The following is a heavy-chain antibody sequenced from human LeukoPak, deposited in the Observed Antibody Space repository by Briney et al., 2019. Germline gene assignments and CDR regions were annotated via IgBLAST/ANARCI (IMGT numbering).Heavy chain of an antibody. CDR2: IIPIFGTA. D-gene: IGHD3-10*01. V-gene: IGHV1-69*13. Sequence: GASVKVSCKASGGTFSSYAISWVRQAPGQGLEWMGGIIPIFGTANYAQKFQGRVTITADESTSTAYMELSSLRSDDTAVYYCARGGSGSYRRGWFDPWGQGTLVTVSS. CDR3: ARGGSGSYRRGWFDP. J-gene: IGHJ5*02. CDR1: GGTFSSYA.